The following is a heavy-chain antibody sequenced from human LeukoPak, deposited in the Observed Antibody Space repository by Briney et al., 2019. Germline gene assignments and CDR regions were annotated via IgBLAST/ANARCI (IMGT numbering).Heavy chain of an antibody. CDR3: ARVFAAAASFEY. CDR1: GFTFSSYA. CDR2: IYSDGST. V-gene: IGHV3-53*01. D-gene: IGHD6-13*01. J-gene: IGHJ4*02. Sequence: GGSLRLSCAASGFTFSSYAMSWVRQAPGKGLEWVSLIYSDGSTCYADSVKGRFTISRDNCKNPLNLQMNSLRAEDTAVYYCARVFAAAASFEYWGQGTLVTVSS.